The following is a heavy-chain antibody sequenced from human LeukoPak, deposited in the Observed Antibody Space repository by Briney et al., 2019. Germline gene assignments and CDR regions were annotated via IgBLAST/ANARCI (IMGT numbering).Heavy chain of an antibody. CDR2: INHSGST. D-gene: IGHD2-2*02. V-gene: IGHV4-34*01. CDR1: GGSISSYY. Sequence: PSETLSLTCTVSGGSISSYYWSWIRQPPGKGLEWIGEINHSGSTNYNPSLKSRVTISVDTSKNQFSLKLSSVTAADTAVYYCARGPRRAAAALPIYYYGMDVWGQGTTVTVSS. CDR3: ARGPRRAAAALPIYYYGMDV. J-gene: IGHJ6*02.